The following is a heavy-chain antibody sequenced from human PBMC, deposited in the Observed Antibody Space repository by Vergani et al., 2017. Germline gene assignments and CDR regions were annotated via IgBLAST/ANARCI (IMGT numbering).Heavy chain of an antibody. D-gene: IGHD6-13*01. CDR3: ARSGDSSSWYRLIRAFDI. CDR2: INHSGST. V-gene: IGHV4-34*01. J-gene: IGHJ3*02. CDR1: GGSFSGYY. Sequence: QVQLQQWGAGLLKPSETLSLTCAVYGGSFSGYYWSWIRQTPGKGLEWIGEINHSGSTNYNPSLKSRVTISVDTSKNQFSLKLSSVTAADTAVYYCARSGDSSSWYRLIRAFDIWGQGTMVTVSS.